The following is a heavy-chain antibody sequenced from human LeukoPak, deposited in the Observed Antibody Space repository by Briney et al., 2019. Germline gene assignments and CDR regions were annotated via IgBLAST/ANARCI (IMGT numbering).Heavy chain of an antibody. CDR3: ARGPVVAATRTNYFDY. V-gene: IGHV3-30*02. J-gene: IGHJ4*02. Sequence: GGSLRLSCAASGFTFSSYGMRWVRQAPGKGLEWVAFIRYDGSNKYYADSVKGRFTISRDNSKNTLYLQMNSLRSEDTAVYYCARGPVVAATRTNYFDYWGQGTLVTVSS. CDR2: IRYDGSNK. D-gene: IGHD2-15*01. CDR1: GFTFSSYG.